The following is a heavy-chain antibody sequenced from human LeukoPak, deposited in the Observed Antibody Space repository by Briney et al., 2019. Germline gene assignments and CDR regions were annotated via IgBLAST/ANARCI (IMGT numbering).Heavy chain of an antibody. D-gene: IGHD1-1*01. CDR3: ARAPNWRFDH. Sequence: GGSLRLSCAASGFSVSSIYMNWVRQAPGKGLECVSVIYSDGTTYYADSVKGRFTISRDDSKNTLYLHMNSLRAEDTAVYYCARAPNWRFDHRGQGTLVTVSS. V-gene: IGHV3-53*01. CDR1: GFSVSSIY. CDR2: IYSDGTT. J-gene: IGHJ4*02.